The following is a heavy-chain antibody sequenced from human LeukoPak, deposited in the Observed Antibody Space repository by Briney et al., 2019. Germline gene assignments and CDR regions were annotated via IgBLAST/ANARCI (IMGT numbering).Heavy chain of an antibody. CDR2: ISNDGGST. D-gene: IGHD2-21*01. V-gene: IGHV3-64*01. J-gene: IGHJ4*02. Sequence: GGSLRLSFVASGFTFSGYAVHWVRQAPGKGLEYVSAISNDGGSTYYANSVKGRFTISRDNSKNTLYLQMGSLRAEDMAVYYCARVAVGGHFDYWGQGTLVIVSS. CDR3: ARVAVGGHFDY. CDR1: GFTFSGYA.